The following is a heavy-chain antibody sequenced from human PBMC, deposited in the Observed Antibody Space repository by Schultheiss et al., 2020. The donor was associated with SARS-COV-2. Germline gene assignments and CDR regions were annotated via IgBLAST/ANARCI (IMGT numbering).Heavy chain of an antibody. CDR3: AKKEWFHVRRPVDY. J-gene: IGHJ4*02. Sequence: GGSLRLSCAASGFTFSSYNMNWVRQAPGKGLEWVSAISGSGGSTYYADSVKGRFTISRDNSKNTLYLQMNSLRAEDTAVYYCAKKEWFHVRRPVDYWGQGTLVTVSS. CDR1: GFTFSSYN. CDR2: ISGSGGST. D-gene: IGHD3-3*01. V-gene: IGHV3-23*01.